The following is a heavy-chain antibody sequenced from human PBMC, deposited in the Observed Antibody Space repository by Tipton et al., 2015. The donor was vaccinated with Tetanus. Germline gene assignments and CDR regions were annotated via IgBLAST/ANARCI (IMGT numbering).Heavy chain of an antibody. CDR3: ARPDRYCSGGSCYLALDS. V-gene: IGHV1-69*01. J-gene: IGHJ4*02. D-gene: IGHD2-15*01. CDR1: GGTFKTYA. Sequence: QSGAEVKKPGSSVRVSCKTSGGTFKTYAISWVRQAPGQGLEWMGGIFPLYGTSNYAPKFQGRDTITADEPTGTTYMELNSLISEDTAVYYCARPDRYCSGGSCYLALDSWGQGSMVTVSS. CDR2: IFPLYGTS.